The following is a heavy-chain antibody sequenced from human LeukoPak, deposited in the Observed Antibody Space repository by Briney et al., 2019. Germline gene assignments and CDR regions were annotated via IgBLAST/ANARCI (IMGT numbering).Heavy chain of an antibody. V-gene: IGHV1-2*02. CDR3: ARYYASLGSGDFDY. D-gene: IGHD3-3*01. Sequence: ASVKVSCKASGYTFTGYYMHWVRQAPGQGLEWMGWINPDSGGTNYAQKFQGRVTMTRDTSISTAYMELSRLRSDDTAIYYCARYYASLGSGDFDYWGQGTLVTVSS. CDR2: INPDSGGT. CDR1: GYTFTGYY. J-gene: IGHJ4*02.